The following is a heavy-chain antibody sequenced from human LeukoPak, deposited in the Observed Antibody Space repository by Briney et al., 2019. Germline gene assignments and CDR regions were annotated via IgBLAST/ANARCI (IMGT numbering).Heavy chain of an antibody. V-gene: IGHV3-21*01. CDR1: GFTFSSYN. CDR2: ITSTGSYT. Sequence: GGSLRLSCAASGFTFSSYNMNWVRQAPGKGLEWVSSITSTGSYTFYADSVKGRFTISRDNAKNSLYLQMNSLRAEDTGVFYCARDVAYSAFDYWGQGTLVTVSS. D-gene: IGHD2-21*01. CDR3: ARDVAYSAFDY. J-gene: IGHJ4*02.